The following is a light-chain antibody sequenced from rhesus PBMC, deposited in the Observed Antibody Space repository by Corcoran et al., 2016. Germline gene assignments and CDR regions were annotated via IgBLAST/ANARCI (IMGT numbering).Light chain of an antibody. CDR2: AAS. Sequence: DLQLTQSPSSLSASVGDRVTDTCRASQDINKELSWYQRKPGKAPTLLVYAASSLGPGVSSRFSGSGSGTEYTLTISSLQPEDVATYYCLQDYTTPWTFGQGTKVELK. J-gene: IGKJ1*01. CDR3: LQDYTTPWT. CDR1: QDINKE. V-gene: IGKV1-94*01.